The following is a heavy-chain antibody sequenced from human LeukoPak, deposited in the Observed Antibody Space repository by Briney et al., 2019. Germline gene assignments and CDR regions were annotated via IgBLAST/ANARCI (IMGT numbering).Heavy chain of an antibody. CDR3: ASLRPIAYYYYGMDV. D-gene: IGHD5-12*01. V-gene: IGHV4-34*01. CDR2: INHSGST. Sequence: SETLSLTCAVYGGSFSGYYWSWIRQPPGKGLEWIGEINHSGSTNYNPSLKSRVTISVDTSKNQFSLKLSSVTAADTAVYYCASLRPIAYYYYGMDVWGQGTTVTASS. CDR1: GGSFSGYY. J-gene: IGHJ6*02.